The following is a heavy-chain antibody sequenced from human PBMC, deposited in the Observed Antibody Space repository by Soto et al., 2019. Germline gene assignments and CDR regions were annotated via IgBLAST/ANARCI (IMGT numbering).Heavy chain of an antibody. CDR1: GGSISSYY. V-gene: IGHV4-59*01. Sequence: SETLSLTCTVSGGSISSYYWIWIRQPPGKGLEWIGYIYYSGSTNYNPSLKSRVTISVDTSKNQFSLKLSSVTAADTAVYYCARVAGYSSGWYPGLGKQYYMDVWGKGTTVTVSS. CDR2: IYYSGST. CDR3: ARVAGYSSGWYPGLGKQYYMDV. J-gene: IGHJ6*03. D-gene: IGHD6-19*01.